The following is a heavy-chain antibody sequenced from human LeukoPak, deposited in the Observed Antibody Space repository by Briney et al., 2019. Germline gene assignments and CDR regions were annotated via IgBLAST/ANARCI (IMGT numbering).Heavy chain of an antibody. CDR2: ISSSSSYI. CDR3: ARWMGQWLVPDY. Sequence: KPGGSLRLSCAASGFTFSSYSMNWVRQAPGKGLEWVSSISSSSSYIYYADSVKGRFTISRHNAKNSLYLQMNSLRAEDTAVYYCARWMGQWLVPDYWGQGTLVTVSS. D-gene: IGHD6-19*01. CDR1: GFTFSSYS. J-gene: IGHJ4*02. V-gene: IGHV3-21*01.